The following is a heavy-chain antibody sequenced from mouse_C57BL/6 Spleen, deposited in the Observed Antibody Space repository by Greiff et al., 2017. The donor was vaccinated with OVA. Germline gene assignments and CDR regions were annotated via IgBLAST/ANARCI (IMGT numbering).Heavy chain of an antibody. Sequence: VQLQQSGTVLARPGASVKMSCKTSGYTFTSYWMHWVKQRPGQGLEWIGAIYPGNSDTSYNQKFKGKAKLTAVTSASTAYMELSSLTNEDSAVYYCTRHEYDERDYYAMDYWGQGTSVTVSS. J-gene: IGHJ4*01. CDR2: IYPGNSDT. CDR3: TRHEYDERDYYAMDY. D-gene: IGHD2-4*01. CDR1: GYTFTSYW. V-gene: IGHV1-5*01.